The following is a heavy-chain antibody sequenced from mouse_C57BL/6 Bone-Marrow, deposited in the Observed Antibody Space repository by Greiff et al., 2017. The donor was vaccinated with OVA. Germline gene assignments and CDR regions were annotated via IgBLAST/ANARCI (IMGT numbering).Heavy chain of an antibody. CDR1: GFSLTSYA. D-gene: IGHD2-1*01. Sequence: QVQLQQSGPGLVAPSQSLSITCTVSGFSLTSYAISWVRQPPGKGLEWLGVIWTGGGTNYNSALKSRLSISKDNSKSQVFLKMNSLQTDDTARYYCARKRDGNYPLGYFDVWGTGTTVTVSS. J-gene: IGHJ1*03. CDR2: IWTGGGT. CDR3: ARKRDGNYPLGYFDV. V-gene: IGHV2-9-1*01.